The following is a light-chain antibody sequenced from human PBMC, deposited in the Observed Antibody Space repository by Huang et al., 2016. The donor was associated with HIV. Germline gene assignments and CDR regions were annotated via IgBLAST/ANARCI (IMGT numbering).Light chain of an antibody. CDR3: HQYYNWWT. Sequence: EIVMTQSTANLSVSPGERATLSCRASESVSSNLAWYQQKPVQAPRLLIYGASTRATAIPARFSGSWSGTEFTLTFSSLQSEDFAVYYCHQYYNWWTFGQGTKVEFK. CDR1: ESVSSN. J-gene: IGKJ1*01. V-gene: IGKV3-15*01. CDR2: GAS.